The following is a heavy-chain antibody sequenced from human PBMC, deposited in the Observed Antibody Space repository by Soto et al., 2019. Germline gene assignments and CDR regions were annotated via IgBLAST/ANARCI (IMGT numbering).Heavy chain of an antibody. CDR3: ASQNRGNYTNLFDY. Sequence: LSLTCTVSGGSISSSSYHWGWIRQPPGKVLEWIGSIYYSGNTYYNPSLKSRVTISVDTSKNQFSLELSSVTAADTAVYYCASQNRGNYTNLFDYWGQGTLVTVSS. J-gene: IGHJ4*02. CDR2: IYYSGNT. CDR1: GGSISSSSYH. D-gene: IGHD1-26*01. V-gene: IGHV4-39*01.